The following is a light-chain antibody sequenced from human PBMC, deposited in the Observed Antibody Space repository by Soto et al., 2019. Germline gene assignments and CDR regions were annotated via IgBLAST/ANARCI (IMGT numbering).Light chain of an antibody. CDR1: SGDIGDYKY. J-gene: IGLJ2*01. V-gene: IGLV2-14*01. CDR2: DVS. CDR3: SSYTSTNFVI. Sequence: QPVLTQPASVSGSPGQSITISCTGSSGDIGDYKYVSWYKQHPGKAPKLMIYDVSNRPSGVSNRFSASKSGNTASLTISGLQAEDEADYYCSSYTSTNFVIFGGGTKLTVL.